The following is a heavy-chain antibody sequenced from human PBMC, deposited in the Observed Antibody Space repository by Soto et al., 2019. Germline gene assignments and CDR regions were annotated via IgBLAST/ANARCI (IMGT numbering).Heavy chain of an antibody. Sequence: GSLMLSCAASGFSFSSYGMSWVRQAPAQGLESVSAIIGSGGSTYYADSVKGRFTISRDKSKNTLYLQMNSLTAEDTAVYYCAKEPGRLQNPRYDYRGQVTLVTVSS. CDR3: AKEPGRLQNPRYDY. D-gene: IGHD3-10*01. CDR2: IIGSGGST. J-gene: IGHJ4*02. V-gene: IGHV3-23*01. CDR1: GFSFSSYG.